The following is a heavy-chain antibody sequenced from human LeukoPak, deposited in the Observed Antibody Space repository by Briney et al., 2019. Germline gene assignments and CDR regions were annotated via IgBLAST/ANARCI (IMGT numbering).Heavy chain of an antibody. J-gene: IGHJ3*02. Sequence: ASVKVSCKASGYTFTNFYMHWVRQAPGQGLEWKGIINTSGGSTTYAQKFQGRVTMTRDTSTSTVYVELSSLRSEDTAVYNCARVKPGSYDFWSGYYDAFDIWGQGTMVTVSS. CDR3: ARVKPGSYDFWSGYYDAFDI. CDR1: GYTFTNFY. D-gene: IGHD3-3*01. CDR2: INTSGGST. V-gene: IGHV1-46*01.